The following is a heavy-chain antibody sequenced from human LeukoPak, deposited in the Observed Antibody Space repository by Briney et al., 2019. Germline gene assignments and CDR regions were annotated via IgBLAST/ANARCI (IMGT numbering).Heavy chain of an antibody. J-gene: IGHJ4*02. CDR1: GFTFSSYG. V-gene: IGHV3-33*01. D-gene: IGHD2-15*01. Sequence: PGRSLRLSCAASGFTFSSYGMHWVRQAPGKGLEWGAVIWYDGSNKYYADSVKGRFTISRDNSKNTLYLQMNSLRAEDTAVYYCARDCSGGSCYSCDYWGQGTLVTVSS. CDR3: ARDCSGGSCYSCDY. CDR2: IWYDGSNK.